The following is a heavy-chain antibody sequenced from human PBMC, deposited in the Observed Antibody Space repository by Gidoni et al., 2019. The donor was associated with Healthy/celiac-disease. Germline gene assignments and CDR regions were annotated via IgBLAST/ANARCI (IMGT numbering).Heavy chain of an antibody. CDR3: AYLVGYYFDY. CDR2: INHSGST. D-gene: IGHD6-6*01. CDR1: GGSFSGYY. V-gene: IGHV4-34*01. J-gene: IGHJ4*02. Sequence: QVPLQQWGAGLLKPSETLSLTCAVYGGSFSGYYWSWIRQPPGKGLEWIGEINHSGSTNYNPSLKSRVTISVDTSKNQFSLKLSSVTAADTAVYYCAYLVGYYFDYWGQGTLVTVSS.